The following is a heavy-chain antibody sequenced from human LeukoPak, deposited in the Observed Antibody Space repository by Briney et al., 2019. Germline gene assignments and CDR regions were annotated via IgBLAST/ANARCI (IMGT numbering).Heavy chain of an antibody. CDR1: GGTFSSYA. J-gene: IGHJ5*02. D-gene: IGHD3-3*01. CDR3: ARYKLSGYPYDWFDP. CDR2: IIPIFGTA. Sequence: SVKVSCKASGGTFSSYAISWVRQAPGQGLEWMGGIIPIFGTANYAQKFQGRVTITADESTSTAYMELSSLRSEDTAVYYCARYKLSGYPYDWFDPWGQGTLVTVSS. V-gene: IGHV1-69*13.